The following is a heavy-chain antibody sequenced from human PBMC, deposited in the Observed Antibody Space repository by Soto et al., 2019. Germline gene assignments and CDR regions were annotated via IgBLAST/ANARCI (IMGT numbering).Heavy chain of an antibody. CDR3: AKMTTRRFDY. CDR1: GFTFSSYA. CDR2: ISGSGLST. V-gene: IGHV3-23*01. D-gene: IGHD4-17*01. J-gene: IGHJ4*02. Sequence: PGGSLRLSCAASGFTFSSYAMSWVRQAPGKGLEWVSGISGSGLSTNYSDSVKGRFTISRDNSKNTLYLQMNRLRAEDTAVYYCAKMTTRRFDYWGQGTLVTVSS.